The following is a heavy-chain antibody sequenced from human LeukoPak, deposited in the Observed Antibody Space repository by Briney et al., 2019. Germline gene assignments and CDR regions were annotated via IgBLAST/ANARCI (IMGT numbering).Heavy chain of an antibody. V-gene: IGHV4-38-2*02. Sequence: KASETLSLTCAVSGYSISSGYYWGWIRPPPGKGLEWIGSIYHSGSTYYNPSLESRVTISVDTSRNQFSLKLNSVTAADTAVYHCARDAVAGTKNFDYWGQGALVTVSS. J-gene: IGHJ4*02. CDR3: ARDAVAGTKNFDY. D-gene: IGHD6-19*01. CDR2: IYHSGST. CDR1: GYSISSGYY.